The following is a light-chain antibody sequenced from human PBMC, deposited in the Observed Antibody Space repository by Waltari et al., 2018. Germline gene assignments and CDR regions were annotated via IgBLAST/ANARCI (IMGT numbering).Light chain of an antibody. CDR2: AAS. V-gene: IGKV1-39*01. Sequence: DIQMSQSPSSLSASLGDRVTITCRASQSISYNLNWYQRRPGEAPKLLIYAASSLQSGVPSRFSGSGSGTDFTLTISSLQPEDFASYYCQQSYRTPLTFGGGTKVEIK. CDR3: QQSYRTPLT. CDR1: QSISYN. J-gene: IGKJ4*01.